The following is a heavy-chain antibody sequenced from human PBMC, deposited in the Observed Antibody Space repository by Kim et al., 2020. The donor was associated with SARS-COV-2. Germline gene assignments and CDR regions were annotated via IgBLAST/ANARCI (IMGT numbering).Heavy chain of an antibody. D-gene: IGHD6-13*01. CDR2: ISWNSGSI. CDR1: GFTFDDYA. J-gene: IGHJ6*02. V-gene: IGHV3-9*01. Sequence: GGSLRLSCAASGFTFDDYAMHWVRQAPGKGLEWVSGISWNSGSIGYADSVKGRFTISIDNAKNSLYLQMNSLRAEDTALYYCATYSSSVDYYGMDVWGQGTTVTVSS. CDR3: ATYSSSVDYYGMDV.